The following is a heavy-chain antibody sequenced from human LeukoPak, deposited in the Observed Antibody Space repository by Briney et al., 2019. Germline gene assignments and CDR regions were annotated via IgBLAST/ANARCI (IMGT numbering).Heavy chain of an antibody. V-gene: IGHV3-23*01. CDR1: GFTFSSYA. D-gene: IGHD6-19*01. CDR3: AKRNSVPGAGGAYDF. Sequence: GGSLRLSCAASGFTFSSYAMIWVRQAPGKGLEWVSGIVGSDARTYYADSVEGRFIISRDNSKNMLYLQMNSLRAEDTAVYYCAKRNSVPGAGGAYDFWGQGTMVTVSS. J-gene: IGHJ3*01. CDR2: IVGSDART.